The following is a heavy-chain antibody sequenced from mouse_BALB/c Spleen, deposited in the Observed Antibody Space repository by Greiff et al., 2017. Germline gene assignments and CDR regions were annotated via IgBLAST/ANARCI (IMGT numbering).Heavy chain of an antibody. CDR1: GFTFSSYA. J-gene: IGHJ2*01. V-gene: IGHV5-6-5*01. CDR2: ISSGGST. CDR3: ARATMITTRSYYFDY. Sequence: EVKLMESGGGLVKPGGSLKLSCAASGFTFSSYAMSWVRQTPEKRLEWVASISSGGSTYYPDSVKGRFTISRDNARNILYLQMSSLRSEDTAMYYCARATMITTRSYYFDYWGQGTTLTVSS. D-gene: IGHD2-4*01.